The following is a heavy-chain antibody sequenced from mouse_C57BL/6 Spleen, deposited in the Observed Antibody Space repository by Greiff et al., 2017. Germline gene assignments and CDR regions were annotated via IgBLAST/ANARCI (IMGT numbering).Heavy chain of an antibody. CDR3: ARDKGLGLDY. CDR2: SRNKANDYTT. Sequence: EVKLVESGGGLVQSGRSLRLSCATSGFTFSDFYMAWVRQAPGKGLEWIAASRNKANDYTTEYSASVKGRFIVSRDTSQSILYLQMNALRAEDTAIYYCARDKGLGLDYWGQGTTLTVSS. D-gene: IGHD4-1*01. V-gene: IGHV7-1*01. J-gene: IGHJ2*01. CDR1: GFTFSDFY.